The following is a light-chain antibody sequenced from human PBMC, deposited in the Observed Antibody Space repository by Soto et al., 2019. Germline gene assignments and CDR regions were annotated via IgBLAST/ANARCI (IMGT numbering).Light chain of an antibody. CDR2: DAS. CDR3: QQRSGWPT. Sequence: EIVLTQSPDTLSLSRGERATLSCRASQTVSTFLAWYQQKPGQAPRLIVYDASKRAPGIPARFIGSGSGTDFTLTVSSLDPEDFALYYCQQRSGWPTFGQGTKVDIK. J-gene: IGKJ1*01. V-gene: IGKV3-11*01. CDR1: QTVSTF.